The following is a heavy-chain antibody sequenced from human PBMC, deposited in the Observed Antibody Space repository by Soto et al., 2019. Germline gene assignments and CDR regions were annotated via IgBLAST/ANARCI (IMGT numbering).Heavy chain of an antibody. J-gene: IGHJ4*02. Sequence: QVQLQESGPGLVKPSETLSLTCTVSGGSISGYYWSWIRQPPWKGLEWIGYIYYSGNTNYNPSLKSRVTISVDTSKNQFSLKLSSVTAADTAVYYCARWARGVRYYYFDYWGQGTLVTVSS. CDR3: ARWARGVRYYYFDY. V-gene: IGHV4-59*01. CDR2: IYYSGNT. CDR1: GGSISGYY. D-gene: IGHD3-10*01.